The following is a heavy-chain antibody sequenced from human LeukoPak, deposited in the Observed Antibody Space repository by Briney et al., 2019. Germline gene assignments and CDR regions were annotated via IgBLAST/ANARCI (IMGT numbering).Heavy chain of an antibody. D-gene: IGHD4-17*01. V-gene: IGHV3-23*01. Sequence: PGGSLRLSCAASGFTFSSYAMSWVRQAPGKGLEWVSAISGSGGSTYYADSVKGRFTISRDNSKNTLYLQMNSLRAEDTAVYYFANAYHDYGDYVPPGWGQGTLVTVSS. CDR1: GFTFSSYA. J-gene: IGHJ4*02. CDR2: ISGSGGST. CDR3: ANAYHDYGDYVPPG.